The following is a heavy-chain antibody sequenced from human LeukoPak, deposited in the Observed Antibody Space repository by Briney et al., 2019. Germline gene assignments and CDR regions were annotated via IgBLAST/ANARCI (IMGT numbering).Heavy chain of an antibody. CDR1: GYTSTSYY. CDR3: ARDNSVEDTAWWFDP. J-gene: IGHJ5*02. V-gene: IGHV1-46*01. CDR2: INPSGGST. Sequence: ASVKVSCKASGYTSTSYYMHWVRQAPGQGLEWMGIINPSGGSTSYAQKFQGRATMTRDMSTSTDYMELSSLRSEDTAVYYCARDNSVEDTAWWFDPWGQGTLVTVSS. D-gene: IGHD4-23*01.